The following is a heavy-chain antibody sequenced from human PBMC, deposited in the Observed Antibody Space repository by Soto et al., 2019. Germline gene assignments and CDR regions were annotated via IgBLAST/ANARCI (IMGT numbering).Heavy chain of an antibody. V-gene: IGHV3-23*01. CDR1: GFTFGTYG. CDR3: AKDKERGGYDSDFDA. Sequence: EVHLLESGGGLIQPGGSLRLSCGASGFTFGTYGMGWVRQAPGKGLEWVSTITGGNTYYAASVKGSFTISRDTSKTTLYLQMSSLRAEDTALYYCAKDKERGGYDSDFDAWGQGTLVTVSS. D-gene: IGHD3-3*01. CDR2: ITGGNT. J-gene: IGHJ4*02.